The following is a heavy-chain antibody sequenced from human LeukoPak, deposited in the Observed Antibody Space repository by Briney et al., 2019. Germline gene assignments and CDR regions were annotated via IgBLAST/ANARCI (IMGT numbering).Heavy chain of an antibody. J-gene: IGHJ3*02. D-gene: IGHD3-22*01. Sequence: SQTLSLTCAISGDSVSSNSAAWNWIRQSPSRGLEWLGRTYYRSKWYNDYAVSVKSRITINPDTSKNQFSLQPNPVTPEDTAVYYCARVVRTYYYDSSGSGYDAFDIWGQGTMVTVSS. V-gene: IGHV6-1*01. CDR1: GDSVSSNSAA. CDR2: TYYRSKWYN. CDR3: ARVVRTYYYDSSGSGYDAFDI.